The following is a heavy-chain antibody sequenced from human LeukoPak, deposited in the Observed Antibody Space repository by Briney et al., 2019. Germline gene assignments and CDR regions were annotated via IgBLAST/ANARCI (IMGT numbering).Heavy chain of an antibody. D-gene: IGHD2-2*01. J-gene: IGHJ4*02. CDR1: GGSISSSNW. Sequence: SGTLSLTCAVSGGSISSSNWWSWVRQPPGKGLEWIGEIYHSGSTNYNPSLKSRVTISVDTSKNQFSLKLSSVTAADTAVYYCARLGGLGYCSSTSCYLDYWGQGTLVTVSS. CDR2: IYHSGST. V-gene: IGHV4-4*02. CDR3: ARLGGLGYCSSTSCYLDY.